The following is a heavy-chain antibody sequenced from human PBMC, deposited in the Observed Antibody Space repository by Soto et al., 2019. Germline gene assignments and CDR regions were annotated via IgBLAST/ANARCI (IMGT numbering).Heavy chain of an antibody. D-gene: IGHD5-12*01. Sequence: EVQLVESGGGLVQPGGSLRLSCAASGFTFSDHYMDWVRQGPGMGLEWLGRIRNKADSYTTEYAASVKGRFTVSRDDSKNSLYLQMNSLKTEDTAVYYCVRLWGYTNNQPVPFDCWGQGNLVTVSS. CDR1: GFTFSDHY. CDR2: IRNKADSYTT. V-gene: IGHV3-72*01. J-gene: IGHJ4*02. CDR3: VRLWGYTNNQPVPFDC.